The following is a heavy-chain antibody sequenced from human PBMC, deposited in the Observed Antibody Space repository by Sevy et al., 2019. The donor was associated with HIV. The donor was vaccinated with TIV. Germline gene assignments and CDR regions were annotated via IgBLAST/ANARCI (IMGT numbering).Heavy chain of an antibody. CDR1: GYTLTELS. CDR3: ATVRGCSGGTCYSTLYYYYGMDV. Sequence: ASVKVSCKVSGYTLTELSMHWVRQAAGKGLEWMGGFDPEAGETIYAQKFQGRVTMTEDTSTDTAYMELSSLGSEDTAVYYCATVRGCSGGTCYSTLYYYYGMDVWGQGTTVTVSS. J-gene: IGHJ6*02. V-gene: IGHV1-24*01. CDR2: FDPEAGET. D-gene: IGHD2-15*01.